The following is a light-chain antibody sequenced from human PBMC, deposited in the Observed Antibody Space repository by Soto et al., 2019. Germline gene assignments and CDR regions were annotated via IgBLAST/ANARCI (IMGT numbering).Light chain of an antibody. CDR1: QSVSSSY. J-gene: IGKJ1*01. Sequence: EIVLTQSPGTLSLSPGERATLSCRASQSVSSSYLAWYQQKSGQAPRLLIYGTSSRATGIPDRFSGSGAGTDFTRTISRVEPEDFAVYYCQQDGRPPATCGQGTNVEVK. V-gene: IGKV3-20*01. CDR2: GTS. CDR3: QQDGRPPAT.